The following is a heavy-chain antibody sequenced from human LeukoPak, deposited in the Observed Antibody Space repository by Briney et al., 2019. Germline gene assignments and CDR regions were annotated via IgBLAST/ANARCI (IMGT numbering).Heavy chain of an antibody. CDR2: ISYAGTNK. Sequence: GGSLRLSCAASGFTFSNYAMHWVRQAPGKGLEWVAVISYAGTNKNYADSVKGRFTISRDNSKNTLYLQMNSLRAEDTAVYYCAREGSSSYYMDVWGKGTTVTVSS. CDR1: GFTFSNYA. D-gene: IGHD6-6*01. CDR3: AREGSSSYYMDV. V-gene: IGHV3-30*04. J-gene: IGHJ6*03.